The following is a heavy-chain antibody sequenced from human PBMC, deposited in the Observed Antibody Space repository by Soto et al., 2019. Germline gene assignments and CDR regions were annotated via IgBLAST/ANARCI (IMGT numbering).Heavy chain of an antibody. D-gene: IGHD6-6*01. CDR2: IYYSGST. J-gene: IGHJ6*02. CDR3: ARDRAWRESRSSAVYDYYGMDV. V-gene: IGHV4-61*01. CDR1: GGSVRSGSYY. Sequence: KPSETLSLTCTVSGGSVRSGSYYWSWIRQPPGKGLEWIGYIYYSGSTNYNPSLKSRVPISVDPSKNQFSLKLSAVTAAATAVYYCARDRAWRESRSSAVYDYYGMDVWGQGTTVTVSS.